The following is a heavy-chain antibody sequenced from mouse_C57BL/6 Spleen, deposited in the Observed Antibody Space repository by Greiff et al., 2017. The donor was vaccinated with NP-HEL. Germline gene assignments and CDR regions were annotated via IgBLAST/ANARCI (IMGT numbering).Heavy chain of an antibody. J-gene: IGHJ1*03. D-gene: IGHD1-1*01. CDR3: ARSLITTVAHWYFDV. Sequence: QVQLQQSGAELARPGASVKLSCKASGYTFTSYGISWVKQRTGQGLEWIGEIYPRSGNTYYNEKFKGKATLTADKSSSTAYMELRSLTSEDSAVYFCARSLITTVAHWYFDVWGTGTTVTVSS. CDR1: GYTFTSYG. V-gene: IGHV1-81*01. CDR2: IYPRSGNT.